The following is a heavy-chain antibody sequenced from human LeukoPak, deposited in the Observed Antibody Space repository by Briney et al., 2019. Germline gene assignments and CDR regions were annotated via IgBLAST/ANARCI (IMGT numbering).Heavy chain of an antibody. CDR1: GFTFSYYA. CDR3: ARDGARGYCTNGVCYPLEY. V-gene: IGHV3-23*01. Sequence: TGGSLRLSCGASGFTFSYYAMIWVRQAPGKGLEWVSVISGSGTSADYADSVKGRFTISRDNSKNTLYLRMNNLRAEDTGLYYCARDGARGYCTNGVCYPLEYWGQGTLVTVS. CDR2: ISGSGTSA. D-gene: IGHD2-8*01. J-gene: IGHJ4*02.